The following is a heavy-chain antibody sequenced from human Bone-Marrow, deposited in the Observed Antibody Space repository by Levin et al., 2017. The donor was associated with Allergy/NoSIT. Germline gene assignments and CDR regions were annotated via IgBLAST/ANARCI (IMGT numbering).Heavy chain of an antibody. CDR1: GGSFSGYY. CDR2: INHSGST. J-gene: IGHJ4*02. CDR3: GVRIAVAVGYFDY. D-gene: IGHD6-19*01. V-gene: IGHV4-34*01. Sequence: SETLSLTCAVYGGSFSGYYWSWIRQPPGKGLEWIGEINHSGSTNYNPSPKSRVTISVDTSKNQSSLKLSSVSAADTAVYYCGVRIAVAVGYFDYWGQGTLVTVSS.